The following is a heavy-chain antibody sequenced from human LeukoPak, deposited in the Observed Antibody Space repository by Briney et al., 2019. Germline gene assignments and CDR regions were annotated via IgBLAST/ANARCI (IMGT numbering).Heavy chain of an antibody. Sequence: GGSLRLSCAASGFTFSRYWMSWVRQAPGKGLEWVAIISYDGSNEYYADSVKGRFTISRDNSKNTPYLQMNSLRAEDTAVYYCAKDTVKVTTIRRVPHYMDVWGKGTTVTISS. CDR2: ISYDGSNE. CDR3: AKDTVKVTTIRRVPHYMDV. D-gene: IGHD5-12*01. V-gene: IGHV3-30*18. J-gene: IGHJ6*03. CDR1: GFTFSRYW.